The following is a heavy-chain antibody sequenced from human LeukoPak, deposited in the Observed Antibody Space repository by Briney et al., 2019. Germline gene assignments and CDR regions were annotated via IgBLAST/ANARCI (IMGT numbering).Heavy chain of an antibody. J-gene: IGHJ4*02. CDR2: IYPGDSDT. CDR3: ARTTTGNPTNYYGSGSYYNGGSNFDY. Sequence: GESLKISCKGSGYSFTSYWIGWVRQMPGKGLEWMGIIYPGDSDTRYSPSFQGQVTISADKSISTAYLQWSSLKASDTAMYYCARTTTGNPTNYYGSGSYYNGGSNFDYWGQGTLVTVSS. D-gene: IGHD3-10*01. CDR1: GYSFTSYW. V-gene: IGHV5-51*01.